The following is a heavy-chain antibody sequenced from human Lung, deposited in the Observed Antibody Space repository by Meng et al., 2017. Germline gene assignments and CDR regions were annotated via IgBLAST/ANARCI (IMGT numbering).Heavy chain of an antibody. Sequence: HVQLLQSGAEVKHPGASLKVSCKASDYTFTGYGVCWVRQAPGQGLEWMAWLGTHPGDTSFAPKFLGRVTVTADTATATDYMELRSLRSDDTAVYYCARGTPGRSYCDYWGLGTLVTVSS. V-gene: IGHV1-18*01. J-gene: IGHJ4*02. CDR2: LGTHPGDT. CDR1: DYTFTGYG. D-gene: IGHD3-10*01. CDR3: ARGTPGRSYCDY.